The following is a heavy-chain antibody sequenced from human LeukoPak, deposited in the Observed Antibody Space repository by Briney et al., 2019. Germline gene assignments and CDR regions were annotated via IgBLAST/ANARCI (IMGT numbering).Heavy chain of an antibody. J-gene: IGHJ4*02. CDR3: ARVPKSHYYGSGSYHFDY. V-gene: IGHV1-46*01. Sequence: GASVKVSCKASGYTFTSYYMHWVRQAPGQGLEWMGIINPSGGSTSYAQKFQGRVTMTRDTSTSTVYMELSSLRSEDTAVYYCARVPKSHYYGSGSYHFDYWGQGTLVTVSS. D-gene: IGHD3-10*01. CDR1: GYTFTSYY. CDR2: INPSGGST.